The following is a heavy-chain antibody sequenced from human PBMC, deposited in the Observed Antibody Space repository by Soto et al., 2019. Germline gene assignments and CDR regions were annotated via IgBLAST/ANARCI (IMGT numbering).Heavy chain of an antibody. CDR2: ISSSSSYI. Sequence: EVQLVESGGGLVKPGGSLRLSCAASGFTFSSYSMNWVRQAPGKGLEWVSSISSSSSYIYYADSVKGRFTISRDNAKNSLYLQMNSLRAEDTAVYYCAREPGAKWWYFDHWGRGTLVTVSS. J-gene: IGHJ2*01. CDR1: GFTFSSYS. V-gene: IGHV3-21*01. D-gene: IGHD1-26*01. CDR3: AREPGAKWWYFDH.